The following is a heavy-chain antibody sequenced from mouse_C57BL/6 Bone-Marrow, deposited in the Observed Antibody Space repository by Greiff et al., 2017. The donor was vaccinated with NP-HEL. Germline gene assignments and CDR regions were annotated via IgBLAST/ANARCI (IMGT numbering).Heavy chain of an antibody. D-gene: IGHD2-4*01. CDR2: IHPNSGST. Sequence: QVQLQQSGAELVKPGASVTLSCKASGYTFTSYWMHWVKQRPGQGLEWIGMIHPNSGSTNYNEKFKSKATLTVDKSSSTAYMQLSSLTSEDSAVYYCARYDYDAAWFAYWGQGTLVTVSA. J-gene: IGHJ3*01. V-gene: IGHV1-64*01. CDR3: ARYDYDAAWFAY. CDR1: GYTFTSYW.